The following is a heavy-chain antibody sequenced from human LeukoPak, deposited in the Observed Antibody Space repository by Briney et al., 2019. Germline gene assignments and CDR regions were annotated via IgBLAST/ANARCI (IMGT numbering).Heavy chain of an antibody. CDR2: IKQDGSEK. J-gene: IGHJ4*02. V-gene: IGHV3-7*01. CDR3: ARDTAVWDY. CDR1: GFTFSSYW. Sequence: GGSLRLSCAASGFTFSSYWMSWVRQAPGKVLEWVANIKQDGSEKYYVVSLKGRFTISRDNAKTSLYLQMNSLRAEDTAVYYCARDTAVWDYWGQGTLVTVSS.